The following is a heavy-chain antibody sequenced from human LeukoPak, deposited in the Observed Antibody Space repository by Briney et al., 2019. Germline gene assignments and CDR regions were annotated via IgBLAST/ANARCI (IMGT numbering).Heavy chain of an antibody. CDR1: GGSFSGYY. V-gene: IGHV4-34*01. D-gene: IGHD3-10*01. CDR2: INHSGST. J-gene: IGHJ4*02. CDR3: ASLYGSGTQIYSY. Sequence: SETLSLTCAVYGGSFSGYYWSWIRQPPGKGLEWIGEINHSGSTNYNPSLKSRVTISVDTSKNQLSLKLSSVTAADTAVYYCASLYGSGTQIYSYWGQGTLVTVSS.